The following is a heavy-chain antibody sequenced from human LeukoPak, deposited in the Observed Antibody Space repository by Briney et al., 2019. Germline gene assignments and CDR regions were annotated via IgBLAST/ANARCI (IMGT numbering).Heavy chain of an antibody. CDR1: GFTFSSYA. CDR3: TTLHRVYYYYYMDV. Sequence: GGSLRLSCAASGFTFSSYAMSWVRQAPGKGLEWVGRIKSKTDGGTTDYAAPVKGRFTISRDDSKNTLYLQMNSLKTEDTAVYYCTTLHRVYYYYYMDVWGKGTTVTVSS. CDR2: IKSKTDGGTT. V-gene: IGHV3-15*01. D-gene: IGHD3-10*01. J-gene: IGHJ6*03.